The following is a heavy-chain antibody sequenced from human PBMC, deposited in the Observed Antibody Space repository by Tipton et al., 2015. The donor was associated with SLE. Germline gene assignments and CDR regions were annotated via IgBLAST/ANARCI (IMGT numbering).Heavy chain of an antibody. CDR2: ISSSSSTI. CDR1: GFTFSSYS. Sequence: SLRLSCAASGFTFSSYSMNWVRQAPGKGLEWVSYISSSSSTIYYADSVKGRFTISRDNAKNSLYLQMNSLRAEDTAVYYCARDSEWEPYYLDYWGQGTLVTVSP. D-gene: IGHD1-26*01. V-gene: IGHV3-48*01. J-gene: IGHJ4*02. CDR3: ARDSEWEPYYLDY.